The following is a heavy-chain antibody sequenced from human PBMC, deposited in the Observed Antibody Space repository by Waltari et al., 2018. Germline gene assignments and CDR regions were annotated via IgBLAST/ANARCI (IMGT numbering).Heavy chain of an antibody. D-gene: IGHD2-2*01. CDR3: AKDTSSSPFDI. J-gene: IGHJ3*02. Sequence: EVQLVESGGGLVQPGRSLRLSCAASGFTFDDYAMHWVRQAPGKGLEWVSVISWNSGSIGYADSVKGRFTISRYNAKNSLYLQMNSLRAEDTALYYCAKDTSSSPFDIWGQGTMVTVSS. CDR2: ISWNSGSI. V-gene: IGHV3-9*01. CDR1: GFTFDDYA.